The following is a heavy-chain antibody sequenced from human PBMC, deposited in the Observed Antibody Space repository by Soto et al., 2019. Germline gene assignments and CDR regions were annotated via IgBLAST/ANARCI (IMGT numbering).Heavy chain of an antibody. CDR3: ARCSRNSCYSYGVDV. Sequence: EVQLVESGGGLVQPGGSLRLSCAASGFTFSNCGMNWVRQTPGKGLEWVSYISDSGATKHYADSLKGRFTISRDNGKDSLYLQMNSLRDEDTAVYFCARCSRNSCYSYGVDVWGQGATVTVSS. CDR2: ISDSGATK. V-gene: IGHV3-48*02. CDR1: GFTFSNCG. J-gene: IGHJ6*02. D-gene: IGHD2-15*01.